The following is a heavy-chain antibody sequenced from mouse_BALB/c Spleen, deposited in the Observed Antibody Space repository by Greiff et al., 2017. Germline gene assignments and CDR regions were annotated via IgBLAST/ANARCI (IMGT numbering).Heavy chain of an antibody. CDR2: IYPSDSYT. V-gene: IGHV1-69*02. Sequence: QVQLQQPGAELVRPGASVKLSCKASGYTFTSYWINWVKQRPGQGLEWIGNIYPSDSYTNYNQKFKDKATLTVDKSSSTAYMQLSSPTSEDSAVYYCTREGDYDYDEGYWGQGTTLTVSS. CDR1: GYTFTSYW. D-gene: IGHD2-4*01. CDR3: TREGDYDYDEGY. J-gene: IGHJ2*01.